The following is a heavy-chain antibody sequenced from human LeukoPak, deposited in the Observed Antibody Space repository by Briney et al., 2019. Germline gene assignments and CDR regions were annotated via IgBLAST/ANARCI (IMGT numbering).Heavy chain of an antibody. Sequence: GGSLRLSCAASGFTFSSYAMSWVRQAPGKGLELVSAISGSGGSTYYADSVKGRFTISRDNSKNTLYLQMNSLRAEDTAVYYSAKSRSRGFYYDSSGPLDYWGQGTLVTVSS. V-gene: IGHV3-23*01. J-gene: IGHJ4*02. CDR3: AKSRSRGFYYDSSGPLDY. CDR2: ISGSGGST. CDR1: GFTFSSYA. D-gene: IGHD3-22*01.